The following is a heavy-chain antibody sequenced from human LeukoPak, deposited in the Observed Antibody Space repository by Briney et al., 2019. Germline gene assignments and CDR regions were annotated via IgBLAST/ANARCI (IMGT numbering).Heavy chain of an antibody. CDR1: GFTFSSYA. J-gene: IGHJ6*03. Sequence: PGGSLRLSCAASGFTFSSYAMSWVRQAPGKGLEWASAISGSGGSTYYADSVKGRFTISRDNSKNTLYLQMNSLRAEDTAVYYCAKNGGSSWYGGYYYYMDVWGKGTTVTVSS. CDR2: ISGSGGST. CDR3: AKNGGSSWYGGYYYYMDV. V-gene: IGHV3-23*01. D-gene: IGHD6-13*01.